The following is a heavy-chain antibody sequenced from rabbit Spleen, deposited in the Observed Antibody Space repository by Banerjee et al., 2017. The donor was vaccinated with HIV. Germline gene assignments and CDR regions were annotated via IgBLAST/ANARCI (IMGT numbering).Heavy chain of an antibody. V-gene: IGHV1S40*01. CDR2: IDVSSSGSA. Sequence: QSLKESGGDLVKPGASLTLTCTASGLDFSSSYWICWVRQAPGKGLEWIACIDVSSSGSAYYASWAKGRFTISRTSSTTVALQMTSLTAADTATYFCARDPAGREDFNLWGPGTLVTVS. CDR1: GLDFSSSYW. D-gene: IGHD4-2*01. J-gene: IGHJ4*01. CDR3: ARDPAGREDFNL.